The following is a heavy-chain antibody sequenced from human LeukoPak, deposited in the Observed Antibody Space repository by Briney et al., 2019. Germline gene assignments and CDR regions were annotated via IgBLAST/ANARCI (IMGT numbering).Heavy chain of an antibody. J-gene: IGHJ5*02. Sequence: PGGSLRLSCAASGFTFSSYSMNWVRQAPGKGLEWVSSISSSSSYIYCADSVKGRFTISRDNARNSLYLQMNSLRVEDTAVYYCARDAEVGTLFGVLSRYNWFDPWGQGALVTVSS. CDR1: GFTFSSYS. CDR3: ARDAEVGTLFGVLSRYNWFDP. CDR2: ISSSSSYI. D-gene: IGHD3-3*01. V-gene: IGHV3-21*01.